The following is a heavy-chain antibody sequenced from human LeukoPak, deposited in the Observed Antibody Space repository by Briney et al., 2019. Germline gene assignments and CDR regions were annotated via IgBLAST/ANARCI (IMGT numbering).Heavy chain of an antibody. Sequence: GGSLRLSCAASGFTFSSYSMNWVRQAPGKGLEWVSSISSSSSYIYYAHSVKGRFTISRDNAKNSLYLQMNSLRAEDTAVYYCARDRVLAAAGTGGYWGQGTLVTVSS. J-gene: IGHJ4*02. CDR3: ARDRVLAAAGTGGY. V-gene: IGHV3-21*01. CDR1: GFTFSSYS. D-gene: IGHD6-13*01. CDR2: ISSSSSYI.